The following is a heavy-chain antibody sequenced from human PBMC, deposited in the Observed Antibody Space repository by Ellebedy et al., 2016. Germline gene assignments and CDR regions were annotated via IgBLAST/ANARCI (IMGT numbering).Heavy chain of an antibody. D-gene: IGHD2-2*02. CDR3: ARAKAAIAY. V-gene: IGHV3-7*04. J-gene: IGHJ4*02. CDR2: IKQDGSEK. Sequence: GESLKISCAASGFTFSSYWMSWVRQAPGKGLEWVANIKQDGSEKYYVDSVKGRFTISRDNAKNSLYLQMNSLRAEDTAVYYCARAKAAIAYWGQGTLVTVSS. CDR1: GFTFSSYW.